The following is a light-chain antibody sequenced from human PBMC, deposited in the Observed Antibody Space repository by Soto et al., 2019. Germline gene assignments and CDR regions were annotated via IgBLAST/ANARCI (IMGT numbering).Light chain of an antibody. V-gene: IGKV1-5*01. CDR1: QSISSW. J-gene: IGKJ1*01. CDR2: DAS. CDR3: QQYNSYSWT. Sequence: DIKMTQTPSSLYASVGDRVTITCRASQSISSWLAWYQQKPGKAPKLLIYDASSLGSGVPSRFSGTGSGTEFTLTISSLQPDDFAIYYCQQYNSYSWTFGQGTKVDIK.